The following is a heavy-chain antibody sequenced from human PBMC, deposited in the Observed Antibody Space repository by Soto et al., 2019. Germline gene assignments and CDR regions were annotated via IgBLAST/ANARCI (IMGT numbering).Heavy chain of an antibody. D-gene: IGHD3-3*01. CDR1: GFTFSDYY. J-gene: IGHJ3*02. CDR2: ISSSGSTI. CDR3: ARDLGGEYYDFWSGSGYAFDI. Sequence: GGSLRLSCAASGFTFSDYYMSWIRQAPGKGLEWVSYISSSGSTIYYADSVKGRFTISRDNAKNSLYLQMNSLRAEDTAVYYCARDLGGEYYDFWSGSGYAFDIWGQGTMVTVSS. V-gene: IGHV3-11*01.